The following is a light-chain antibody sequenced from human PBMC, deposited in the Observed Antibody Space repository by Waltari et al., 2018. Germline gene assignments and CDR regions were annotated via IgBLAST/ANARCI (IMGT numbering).Light chain of an antibody. CDR1: SSDVGGDDS. V-gene: IGLV2-14*03. CDR2: DVN. CDR3: SSQSTNNGVI. Sequence: QSALPQPASVSGSPGQSITISCTGSSSDVGGDDSVSWYEDHPGQAPKVIIYDVNKRPSGVSDRFSGSKSGNTASLTISGLQAEDEATFYCSSQSTNNGVIFGGGTKVTVL. J-gene: IGLJ2*01.